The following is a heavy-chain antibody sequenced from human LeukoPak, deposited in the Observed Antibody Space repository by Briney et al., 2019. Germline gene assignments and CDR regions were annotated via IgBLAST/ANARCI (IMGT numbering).Heavy chain of an antibody. Sequence: SETLSLTCAVYGGSFSGYYWSWIRQPPGKGLEWIREINHSGSTNYNPSLKSRATISVDTSKNQFSLKLSSVTAADTAVYYCARPSHYFDWLSYYFDYWGQGTLVTVSS. D-gene: IGHD3-9*01. CDR2: INHSGST. CDR3: ARPSHYFDWLSYYFDY. J-gene: IGHJ4*02. CDR1: GGSFSGYY. V-gene: IGHV4-34*01.